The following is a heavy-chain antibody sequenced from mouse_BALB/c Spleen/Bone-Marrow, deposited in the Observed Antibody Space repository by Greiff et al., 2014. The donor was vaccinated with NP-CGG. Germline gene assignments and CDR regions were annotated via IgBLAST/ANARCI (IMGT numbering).Heavy chain of an antibody. D-gene: IGHD2-3*01. CDR1: GDSITSGY. Sequence: EVQLQQSGPNLVKPSQTLSLTCSVTGDSITSGYWNWVRKIPGNKLEYMGYISYSGSTYYNPSLKRRISITRDTSKTQYYLQLNSVTTEDTATYYCATYDGYCFDYWGQGTTLTVSS. J-gene: IGHJ2*01. V-gene: IGHV3-8*02. CDR3: ATYDGYCFDY. CDR2: ISYSGST.